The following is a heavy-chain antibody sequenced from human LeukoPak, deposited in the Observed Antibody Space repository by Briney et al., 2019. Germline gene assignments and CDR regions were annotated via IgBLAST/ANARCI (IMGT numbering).Heavy chain of an antibody. CDR2: IIPILGIA. Sequence: SVKVSCKASGGTFSSYAISWVRQAPGQGLEWMGRIIPILGIANYAQKFQGRVTITADKSTSTAYMELSSLRSEDTAVYYCARVGGYCTNGVCPFDYWGQGTLVTVSS. CDR1: GGTFSSYA. CDR3: ARVGGYCTNGVCPFDY. V-gene: IGHV1-69*04. D-gene: IGHD2-8*01. J-gene: IGHJ4*02.